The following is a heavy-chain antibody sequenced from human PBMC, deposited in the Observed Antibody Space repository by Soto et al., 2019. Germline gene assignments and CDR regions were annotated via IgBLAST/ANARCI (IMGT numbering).Heavy chain of an antibody. CDR1: GGSISSGGYS. J-gene: IGHJ5*02. CDR2: IYHSGST. CDR3: ARINYYDSSGYYYKGGNWFDP. V-gene: IGHV4-30-2*01. D-gene: IGHD3-22*01. Sequence: NPSETLSLTCAVSGGSISSGGYSWSWIRQPPGKGLEWIGYIYHSGSTYYNPSLKSRVTISVDRSKNQFSLKLSSVTAADTAVYYCARINYYDSSGYYYKGGNWFDPWGQGTLVTVSS.